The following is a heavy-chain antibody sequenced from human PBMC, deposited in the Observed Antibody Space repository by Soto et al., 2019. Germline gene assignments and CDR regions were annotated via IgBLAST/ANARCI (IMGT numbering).Heavy chain of an antibody. Sequence: QLQLQESGPGLVKPSETLSLTCTVSGGSISSSSYYWGWIRQPPGKGLEWIGSIYYSGSTYYNPSLKRRVTISVDTSKNQFYLKLSSVTAADTAVYYCARQYQYGDTFDYWGQGTLVTVSS. CDR1: GGSISSSSYY. J-gene: IGHJ4*02. V-gene: IGHV4-39*01. D-gene: IGHD4-17*01. CDR2: IYYSGST. CDR3: ARQYQYGDTFDY.